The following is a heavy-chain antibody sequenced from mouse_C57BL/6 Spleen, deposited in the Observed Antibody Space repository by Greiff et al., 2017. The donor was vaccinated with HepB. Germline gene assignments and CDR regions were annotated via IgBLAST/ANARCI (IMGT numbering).Heavy chain of an antibody. CDR3: ARARDAGYAMDC. Sequence: VQLQQSGAELARPGASVKLSCKASGYTFTSYGISWVKQRTGQGLEWIGEIYPRSGNTYYNEKFKGKATLTADKSSSTAYMELRSLRSEDSAVYFCARARDAGYAMDCWGQGTSVTVSS. CDR1: GYTFTSYG. V-gene: IGHV1-81*01. CDR2: IYPRSGNT. J-gene: IGHJ4*01.